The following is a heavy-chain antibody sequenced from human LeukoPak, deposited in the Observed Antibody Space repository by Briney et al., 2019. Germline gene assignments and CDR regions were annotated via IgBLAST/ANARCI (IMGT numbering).Heavy chain of an antibody. CDR3: ARGLMTTVSLLVAY. J-gene: IGHJ4*02. Sequence: PGGSLRLSCAASGFTFSSYAMHWVRQAPGKGLEWVAVISYDGSNKYYADSVKGRFTISRDNAKNSLYLQMNSLRAENTAVYYCARGLMTTVSLLVAYWGQGTLVTVSS. CDR2: ISYDGSNK. D-gene: IGHD4-4*01. CDR1: GFTFSSYA. V-gene: IGHV3-30-3*01.